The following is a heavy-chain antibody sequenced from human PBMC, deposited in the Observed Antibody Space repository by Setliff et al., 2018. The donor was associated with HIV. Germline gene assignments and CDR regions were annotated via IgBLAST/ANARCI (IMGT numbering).Heavy chain of an antibody. J-gene: IGHJ4*01. CDR3: ARPTSGSNSPYVD. Sequence: SETLSLTCTVSGGSLSRNLYYWGWIRQPPGKGLEWIANVYYSGSAYYNPSLKSRLSISVDMSTNQFSLRLSSVTAADTAIYYCARPTSGSNSPYVDWGQGTLVTVSS. D-gene: IGHD3-10*02. CDR1: GGSLSRNLYY. V-gene: IGHV4-39*01. CDR2: VYYSGSA.